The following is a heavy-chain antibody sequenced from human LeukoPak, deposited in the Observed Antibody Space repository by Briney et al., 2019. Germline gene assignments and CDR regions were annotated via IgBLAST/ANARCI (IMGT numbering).Heavy chain of an antibody. Sequence: NSSETLSLTCAVYGGSFSGYYGSWMRQPPGKGLESIGEINHSGSTNYNPSLKSRVTISVDTSKNQFSLKLSSVTAADTAVYYCARVHRVRGGGWFDPWGQGTLVTVSS. V-gene: IGHV4-34*01. CDR2: INHSGST. D-gene: IGHD3-10*01. CDR3: ARVHRVRGGGWFDP. J-gene: IGHJ5*02. CDR1: GGSFSGYY.